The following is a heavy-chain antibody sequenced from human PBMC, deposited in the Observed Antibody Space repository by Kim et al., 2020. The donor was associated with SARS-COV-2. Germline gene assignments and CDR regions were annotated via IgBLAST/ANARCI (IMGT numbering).Heavy chain of an antibody. CDR3: ARDKAPGSSVFY. D-gene: IGHD6-13*01. J-gene: IGHJ4*02. V-gene: IGHV3-66*01. Sequence: YYAYSVQGRFTISRYNSMNTLYLQISSLRAKDTAVYYCARDKAPGSSVFYWGQVTLVTVSS.